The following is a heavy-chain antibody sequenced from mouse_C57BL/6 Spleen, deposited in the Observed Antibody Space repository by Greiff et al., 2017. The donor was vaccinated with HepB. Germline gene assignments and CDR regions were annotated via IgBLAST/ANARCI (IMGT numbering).Heavy chain of an antibody. D-gene: IGHD2-5*01. J-gene: IGHJ4*01. CDR3: AVSNSYAMDY. CDR2: IDPSDSYT. V-gene: IGHV1-50*01. Sequence: QVQLQQPGAELVKPGASVKLSCKASGYTFTSYWMQWVKQRPGQGLEWIGEIDPSDSYTNYNQKFKGKATLTVDTSSSTAYMQLSSLTSEDSAVYYCAVSNSYAMDYWGQGTSVTVSS. CDR1: GYTFTSYW.